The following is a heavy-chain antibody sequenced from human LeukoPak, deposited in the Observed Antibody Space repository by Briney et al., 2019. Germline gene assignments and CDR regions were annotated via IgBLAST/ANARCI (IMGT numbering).Heavy chain of an antibody. CDR3: AKGTPYGSSWYWVHFDF. CDR1: GFTFSSYA. Sequence: GGSLRLSCAASGFTFSSYAMSWVRQAPGKGLEWVSAISGSGFTTHHADSVKGRFTISRDNSKNTLYLQMNSLRAEDTAVYYCAKGTPYGSSWYWVHFDFWGQGTLVTVSS. V-gene: IGHV3-23*01. D-gene: IGHD6-13*01. CDR2: ISGSGFTT. J-gene: IGHJ4*02.